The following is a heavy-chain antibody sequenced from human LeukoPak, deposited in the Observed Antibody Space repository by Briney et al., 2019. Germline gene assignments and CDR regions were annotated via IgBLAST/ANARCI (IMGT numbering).Heavy chain of an antibody. D-gene: IGHD3-16*01. CDR1: GFTFSSNW. V-gene: IGHV3-7*04. CDR2: INQDGGEK. Sequence: SGGSLRLSCTASGFTFSSNWMTWVRQALGKGLEWVANINQDGGEKYYVDSVKGRFAISRDNAKNSLYLQMNSLRVDDTAVYYCARNYDWGQGTLVTVSS. J-gene: IGHJ4*02. CDR3: ARNYD.